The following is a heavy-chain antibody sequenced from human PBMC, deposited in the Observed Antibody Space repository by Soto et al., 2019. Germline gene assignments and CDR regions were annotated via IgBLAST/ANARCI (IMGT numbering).Heavy chain of an antibody. Sequence: PGGSLRLSCAASGFTFSSYAMHWVRQAPGKGLEWVAVISYDGSNKYYADSVKGRFTISRDNSKNTLYLQMNSLRAEDTAVYYCAKETEYYDFWSGYYTGPSYYYGMDVWGQGTTVTVSS. V-gene: IGHV3-30-3*01. J-gene: IGHJ6*02. CDR3: AKETEYYDFWSGYYTGPSYYYGMDV. D-gene: IGHD3-3*01. CDR1: GFTFSSYA. CDR2: ISYDGSNK.